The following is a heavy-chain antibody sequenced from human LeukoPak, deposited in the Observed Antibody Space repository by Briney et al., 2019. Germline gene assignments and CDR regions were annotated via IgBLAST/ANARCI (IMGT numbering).Heavy chain of an antibody. CDR3: ARQSRDGSKTRGYYFDY. V-gene: IGHV5-51*01. Sequence: GESLKISCKGSGYSFTTYWITWVRRMTGKGLESMGIIYPADSDTTYSPSFQGQVTISADKSISTVYLQWSSLKASDTAMYYCARQSRDGSKTRGYYFDYWGQGTLVTVSS. J-gene: IGHJ4*02. D-gene: IGHD3-10*01. CDR2: IYPADSDT. CDR1: GYSFTTYW.